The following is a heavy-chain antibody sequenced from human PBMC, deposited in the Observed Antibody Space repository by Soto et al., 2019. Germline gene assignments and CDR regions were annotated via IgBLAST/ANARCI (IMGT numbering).Heavy chain of an antibody. D-gene: IGHD1-26*01. CDR3: AKDLSWSYRNYYYYGMEV. V-gene: IGHV3-23*01. Sequence: PGGSLRLSCAASGFTFSSYAMSWVRQAPGKGLEWVSAISGRGGSTSYADSVKGRFTISRDNSKNTLYLQMNSLRAEDTAVYYCAKDLSWSYRNYYYYGMEVWGQGTTVTVSS. CDR1: GFTFSSYA. CDR2: ISGRGGST. J-gene: IGHJ6*02.